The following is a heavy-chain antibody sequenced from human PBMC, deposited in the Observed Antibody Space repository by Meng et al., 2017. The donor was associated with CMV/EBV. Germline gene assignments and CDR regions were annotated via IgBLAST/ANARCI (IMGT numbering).Heavy chain of an antibody. CDR3: ARGVDLEWLLFSQDY. Sequence: SLKISCAASGFTFSDYYMSWIRQAPGKGLEWVSYISSSGSTIYYADSVKGRFTISRDNAKNSLYLQMNSLRAEDTAVYYCARGVDLEWLLFSQDYWGQGTLVTVSS. CDR2: ISSSGSTI. J-gene: IGHJ4*02. D-gene: IGHD3-3*01. CDR1: GFTFSDYY. V-gene: IGHV3-11*04.